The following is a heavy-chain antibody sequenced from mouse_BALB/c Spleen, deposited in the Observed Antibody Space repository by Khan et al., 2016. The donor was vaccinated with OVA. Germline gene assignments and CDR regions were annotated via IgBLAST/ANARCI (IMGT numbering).Heavy chain of an antibody. D-gene: IGHD1-1*01. CDR2: IYYSGTV. J-gene: IGHJ1*01. Sequence: EVQLQQSGPGLVKPSQTVSLTCTVTGISITSGNYRWSWIRQFPGNKLDWLGNIYYSGTVTYNPSLTSRTTITRDTSKNQFFLAMNSLTADDTATYYCAREYGRLYWYFDVWGAGTTVTVSS. CDR1: GISITSGNYR. CDR3: AREYGRLYWYFDV. V-gene: IGHV3-5*02.